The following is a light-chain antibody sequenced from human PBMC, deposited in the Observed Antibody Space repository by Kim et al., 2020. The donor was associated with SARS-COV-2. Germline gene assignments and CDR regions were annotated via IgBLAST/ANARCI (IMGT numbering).Light chain of an antibody. J-gene: IGKJ2*03. CDR3: QQHNSLDS. V-gene: IGKV1-5*03. CDR1: QGINND. Sequence: LSASVGDRVTITGRAAQGINNDLAWFQQKPGKPPKLLIYKASILQSGVPPRFSGSGFGTEFTLTVSGLQPDDFGTYFCQQHNSLDSFGQGTKLEI. CDR2: KAS.